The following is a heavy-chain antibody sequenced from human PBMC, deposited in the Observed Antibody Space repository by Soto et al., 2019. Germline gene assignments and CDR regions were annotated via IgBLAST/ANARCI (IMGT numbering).Heavy chain of an antibody. V-gene: IGHV2-26*01. CDR3: ARSDTAMNSALDY. D-gene: IGHD5-18*01. Sequence: QVTLKESGPVLVKPTETLTLTCTVSGFSLSNARMGVSWIRQPPGKALEWLAHIFSNDEKSYSTSLKSRLTISTDTPKSQVVLTMTNIDPVDTATYYCARSDTAMNSALDYWGQGTLVTVSS. J-gene: IGHJ4*02. CDR2: IFSNDEK. CDR1: GFSLSNARMG.